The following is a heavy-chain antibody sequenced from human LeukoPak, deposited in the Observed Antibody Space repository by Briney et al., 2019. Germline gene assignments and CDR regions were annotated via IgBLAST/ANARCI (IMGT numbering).Heavy chain of an antibody. CDR1: GFTFSDYY. CDR3: ARRYCSSTSCYKPQYFQH. CDR2: ISSSGSTI. J-gene: IGHJ1*01. D-gene: IGHD2-2*01. V-gene: IGHV3-11*01. Sequence: GGSLRLSCAASGFTFSDYYMSWIRQAPGKGLEWVSYISSSGSTIYYADSVKGRFTISRDNAKNSLYLQMNSLRAEDTAVYYCARRYCSSTSCYKPQYFQHWGQGTLVTVSS.